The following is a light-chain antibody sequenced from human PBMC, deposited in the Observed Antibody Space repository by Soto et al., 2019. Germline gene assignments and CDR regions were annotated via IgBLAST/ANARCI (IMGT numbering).Light chain of an antibody. J-gene: IGKJ5*01. V-gene: IGKV1-39*01. CDR3: QQSYSSPPIT. CDR1: QSVGSY. CDR2: DAS. Sequence: DIQMTQSPSSLSASVGERVTITCRASQSVGSYLNWYQQKPGKAPKLLIYDASTLQSGVPSRFSGRGSKTDFTLTISTLQPEDLATYNCQQSYSSPPITFGQGTRLEIK.